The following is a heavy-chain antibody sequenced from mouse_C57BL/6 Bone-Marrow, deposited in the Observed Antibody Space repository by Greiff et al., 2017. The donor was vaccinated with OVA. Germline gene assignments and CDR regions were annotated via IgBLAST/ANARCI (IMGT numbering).Heavy chain of an antibody. D-gene: IGHD3-2*02. CDR1: GYTFTSYG. V-gene: IGHV1-81*01. Sequence: VQLQESGAELARPGASVKLSCKASGYTFTSYGISWVKQRTGQGLEWIGEIYPRSGNTYYNEKFKGKATLTADKSSSTAYMELRSLTSEDSAVYFCATGPFLAYWGQGTLVTVSA. J-gene: IGHJ3*01. CDR3: ATGPFLAY. CDR2: IYPRSGNT.